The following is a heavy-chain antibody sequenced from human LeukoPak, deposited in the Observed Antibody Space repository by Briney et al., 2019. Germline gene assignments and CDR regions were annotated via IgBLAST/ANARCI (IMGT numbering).Heavy chain of an antibody. Sequence: GGSLRLSCAASGFTFSSYGMSWVRQAPGKGLEWVSAISGSGGSTYYADSVKGRFTISRDNSKNTLYLQMNSLRAEDTAVYYCAKDRVPYGSGSLFDYWGQGTLVTVSS. CDR1: GFTFSSYG. CDR3: AKDRVPYGSGSLFDY. J-gene: IGHJ4*02. V-gene: IGHV3-23*01. D-gene: IGHD3-10*01. CDR2: ISGSGGST.